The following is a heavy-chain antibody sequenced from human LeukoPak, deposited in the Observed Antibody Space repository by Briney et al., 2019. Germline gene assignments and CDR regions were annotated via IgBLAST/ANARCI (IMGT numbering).Heavy chain of an antibody. CDR1: GFTFSSYG. Sequence: PGGSLRLSCAASGFTFSSYGMSWVRQAPGKGLEWVANIKQDGSEKYYVDSVKGRFTISRDNAKNSLYLQMNSLRAEDTALYYCATQYCSSTSCYGYWGQGTLVTVSS. CDR2: IKQDGSEK. D-gene: IGHD2-2*01. CDR3: ATQYCSSTSCYGY. J-gene: IGHJ4*02. V-gene: IGHV3-7*03.